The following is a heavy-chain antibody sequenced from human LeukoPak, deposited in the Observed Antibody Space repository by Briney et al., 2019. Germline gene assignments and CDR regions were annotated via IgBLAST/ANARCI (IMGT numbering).Heavy chain of an antibody. Sequence: GGSLRLSCAASGFTFSSYSMNWARQAPGKGLEWVSSISSSSSYIYYADSVKGRFTISRDNAKNSLYLQMNSLRAEDTAVYYCARDSGYSSGWYHDYWGQGTLVTVSS. J-gene: IGHJ4*02. V-gene: IGHV3-21*01. D-gene: IGHD6-19*01. CDR1: GFTFSSYS. CDR3: ARDSGYSSGWYHDY. CDR2: ISSSSSYI.